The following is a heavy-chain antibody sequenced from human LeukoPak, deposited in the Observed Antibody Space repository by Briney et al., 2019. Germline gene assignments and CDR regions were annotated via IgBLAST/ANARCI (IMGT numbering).Heavy chain of an antibody. D-gene: IGHD4-11*01. Sequence: PGGSLSLSCAASGFTFSTYCMHWVRQAPGKGLEWVGFIRCDGINKNYADSVKGRFTISRDNSKNTLYLNMNSLRAEDTGVYYCAKEGTTVTTVAFDIWGQGTMVTVSA. J-gene: IGHJ3*02. CDR2: IRCDGINK. CDR3: AKEGTTVTTVAFDI. CDR1: GFTFSTYC. V-gene: IGHV3-30*02.